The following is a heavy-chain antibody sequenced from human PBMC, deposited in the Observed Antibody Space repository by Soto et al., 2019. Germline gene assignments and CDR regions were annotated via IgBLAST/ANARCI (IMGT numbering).Heavy chain of an antibody. CDR3: AKGSNSGGRHYYYYYGMDV. V-gene: IGHV3-30*18. J-gene: IGHJ6*02. D-gene: IGHD1-26*01. CDR2: ISYDGSNK. Sequence: GVSLRLSCAASGFTFSSYGMHWVRQAPGKGLEWVAVISYDGSNKYYADSVKGRFTISRDNSKNTLYLQMNSLRAEDTAVYYCAKGSNSGGRHYYYYYGMDVWGQGTTVTVSS. CDR1: GFTFSSYG.